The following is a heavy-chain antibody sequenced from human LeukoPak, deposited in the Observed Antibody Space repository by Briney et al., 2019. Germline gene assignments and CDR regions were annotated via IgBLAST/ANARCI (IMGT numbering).Heavy chain of an antibody. Sequence: GGSLRLSCAASGFTFSDYWMNWVRQTPGKGLVWVSQINSDGSTTVYADSVKGRFTISRDNAKNTLYLQMNSLRAEDTAVYYCARDGPCINGLCYTDFDYWGQGTLVTVSS. CDR3: ARDGPCINGLCYTDFDY. V-gene: IGHV3-74*01. CDR2: INSDGSTT. D-gene: IGHD2-8*01. J-gene: IGHJ4*02. CDR1: GFTFSDYW.